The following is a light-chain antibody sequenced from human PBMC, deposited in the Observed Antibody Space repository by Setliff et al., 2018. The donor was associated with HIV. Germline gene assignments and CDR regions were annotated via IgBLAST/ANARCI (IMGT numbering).Light chain of an antibody. CDR2: DVS. CDR1: ISDVGSYNL. Sequence: QSALAQPASVSGSPGQSITISCTGTISDVGSYNLVSWYQQHPGKAPKLMIYDVSKRPSGVSNRFSGSKSGNTASLTISGLQAEDEADYFCCSYVGSNPHYVFGTGTKGTVL. J-gene: IGLJ1*01. CDR3: CSYVGSNPHYV. V-gene: IGLV2-23*02.